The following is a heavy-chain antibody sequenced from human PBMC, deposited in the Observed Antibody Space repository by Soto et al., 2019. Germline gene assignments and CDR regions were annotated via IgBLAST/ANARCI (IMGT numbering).Heavy chain of an antibody. CDR2: TYYRSKWYN. CDR3: ASRGPGYYFAY. V-gene: IGHV6-1*01. D-gene: IGHD3-9*01. Sequence: PSQTLSLTCDISGDSVSSNSVAWNWIRQSPSRGLEWLGRTYYRSKWYNDYAVSVKSRITINPDTSKNQFSLQLNFVSPKDTAVYYCASRGPGYYFAYWGQGTLVTVSS. CDR1: GDSVSSNSVA. J-gene: IGHJ4*02.